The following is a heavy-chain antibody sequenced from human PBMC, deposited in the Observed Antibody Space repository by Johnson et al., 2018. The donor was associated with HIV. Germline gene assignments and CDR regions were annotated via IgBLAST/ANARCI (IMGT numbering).Heavy chain of an antibody. CDR2: ISYDGSNK. V-gene: IGHV3-30-3*01. CDR1: GFTVSSNY. CDR3: AHSVGATDDAFDI. Sequence: VQLVESGGGLIQPGGSLRLSCAASGFTVSSNYMSWVRQAPGKGLAWVAVISYDGSNKYYADSVKGRFTISSDNSKNTLYLQMNSLRAEDTAVYYCAHSVGATDDAFDIWGQGTMVTVSS. J-gene: IGHJ3*02. D-gene: IGHD1-26*01.